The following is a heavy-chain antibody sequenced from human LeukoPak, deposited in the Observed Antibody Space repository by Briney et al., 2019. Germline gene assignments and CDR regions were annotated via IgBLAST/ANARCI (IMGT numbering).Heavy chain of an antibody. Sequence: ESSETLSLTCTVSGGSISSGDYYWSWIRQPPGKGLEWIGYIYYSGSTYYNPSLKSRVTISVGTSKNQFSLKLSSVTAADTAVYYCARGSYYYDSSGYLNWFDPWGQGTLVTVSS. J-gene: IGHJ5*02. CDR1: GGSISSGDYY. D-gene: IGHD3-22*01. CDR3: ARGSYYYDSSGYLNWFDP. CDR2: IYYSGST. V-gene: IGHV4-30-4*01.